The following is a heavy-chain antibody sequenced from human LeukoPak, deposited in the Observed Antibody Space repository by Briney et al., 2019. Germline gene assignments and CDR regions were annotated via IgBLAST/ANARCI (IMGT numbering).Heavy chain of an antibody. CDR1: DDSITMYY. Sequence: SETLSLTCTVSDDSITMYYSTSIRHSPGNGLEWSGEIKHRGSTNYNPSLKSRVAISVDTSQKQSSLRMRSVTAADPAVYSCARGRYLTTGGGAAAGFLDSWGQGTLVTVSS. J-gene: IGHJ4*02. CDR2: IKHRGST. D-gene: IGHD6-13*01. CDR3: ARGRYLTTGGGAAAGFLDS. V-gene: IGHV4-34*01.